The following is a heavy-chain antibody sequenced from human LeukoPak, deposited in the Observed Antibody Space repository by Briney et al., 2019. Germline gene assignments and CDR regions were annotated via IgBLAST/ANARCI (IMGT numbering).Heavy chain of an antibody. CDR1: GFTFSNAW. CDR2: IKSKTDGGTT. V-gene: IGHV3-15*01. Sequence: GGSLRLSCAASGFTFSNAWMSWVRQAPGKGLEWVGRIKSKTDGGTTDYAAPVKGRFTISRDDSKSIAYLQMNSLKTEDTAVYYCTRGRRATHDYWGQGTLVTVSS. D-gene: IGHD1-26*01. CDR3: TRGRRATHDY. J-gene: IGHJ4*02.